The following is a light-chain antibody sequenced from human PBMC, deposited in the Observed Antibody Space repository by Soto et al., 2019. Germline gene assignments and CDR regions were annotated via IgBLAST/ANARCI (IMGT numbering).Light chain of an antibody. CDR2: ATS. V-gene: IGKV1-39*01. CDR3: QQTYNTVYT. Sequence: DIQMTQSPSSLSASVGDRFTITCRASQSISTFLHWYQQKPGKAPELLIYATSDLQSGVPSRFSGRGSGTVFTLTISSLQPEDSATYFCQQTYNTVYTFGQGTKLDIK. CDR1: QSISTF. J-gene: IGKJ2*01.